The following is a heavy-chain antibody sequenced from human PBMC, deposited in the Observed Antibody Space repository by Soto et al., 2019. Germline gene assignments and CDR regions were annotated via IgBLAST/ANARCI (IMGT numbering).Heavy chain of an antibody. V-gene: IGHV3-30*18. CDR3: AKDRDPYYYYYLMDV. J-gene: IGHJ6*02. CDR2: MSYDGSKI. CDR1: GFAFDTYG. Sequence: GGSLRLSCEASGFAFDTYGMHWIRQGAGQGLEWVATMSYDGSKIYYRDSVRGRFSISRDESKRTLYLQMNSLRAEDTAVYYCAKDRDPYYYYYLMDVWGQGTTVTVSS.